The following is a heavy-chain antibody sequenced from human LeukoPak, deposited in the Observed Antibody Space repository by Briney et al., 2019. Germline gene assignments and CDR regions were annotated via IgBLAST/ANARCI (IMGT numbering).Heavy chain of an antibody. CDR1: GFTVSSNY. CDR3: ARNRVPTYYYGSGSYFDY. J-gene: IGHJ4*02. CDR2: IYSGGST. D-gene: IGHD3-10*01. Sequence: PSGGSLRLSCAASGFTVSSNYMSWVRQAPGKGLEWVSIIYSGGSTYDADSVKGRFTISRDNSKNTLYLQMTSLRAEDTAVYYCARNRVPTYYYGSGSYFDYWGQGTLVTVSS. V-gene: IGHV3-53*01.